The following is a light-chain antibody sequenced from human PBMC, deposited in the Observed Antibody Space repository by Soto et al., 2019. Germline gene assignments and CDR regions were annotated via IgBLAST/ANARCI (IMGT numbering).Light chain of an antibody. CDR2: ADN. CDR3: GTRDDSLSGLHV. CDR1: TSNIGRNS. V-gene: IGLV1-47*02. Sequence: QSVLTQPPSASATPGQRVTMSCSGSTSNIGRNSVSWYQQLPGAAPRPLIYADNHRPSGVSDRFSGSKSGTSASLAITGLRPEDEGLYFCGTRDDSLSGLHVFGGGTQLTVL. J-gene: IGLJ7*01.